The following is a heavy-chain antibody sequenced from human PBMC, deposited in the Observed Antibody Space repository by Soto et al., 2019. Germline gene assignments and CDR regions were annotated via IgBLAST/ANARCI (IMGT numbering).Heavy chain of an antibody. CDR3: ARVYNSGGDYYSFFGY. CDR2: INQDGSVN. Sequence: EVQLVESGGGLVQPGGSLRLSCAASGFTFSIYWMTWVRQAPGKGLEWVANINQDGSVNYSVDSVKGRFTISRDNAENSLFLQMNSLRAEDTAVYYCARVYNSGGDYYSFFGYWGQGTLVTVSS. D-gene: IGHD2-21*02. V-gene: IGHV3-7*05. J-gene: IGHJ4*02. CDR1: GFTFSIYW.